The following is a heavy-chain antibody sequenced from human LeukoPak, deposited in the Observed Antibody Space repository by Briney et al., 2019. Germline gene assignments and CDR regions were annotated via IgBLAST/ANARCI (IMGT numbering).Heavy chain of an antibody. V-gene: IGHV1-18*04. Sequence: GASVKVSCKASGYAFTDYGIGWVRQAPGHGLEWLGWISGYTGATNYAQNLQTRVTMNTDTATSTAYMELRSLTSDDTAMYYCARGWRSLQSNQISPFDSWGLGTLVTVSS. CDR2: ISGYTGAT. CDR1: GYAFTDYG. J-gene: IGHJ4*02. D-gene: IGHD5-24*01. CDR3: ARGWRSLQSNQISPFDS.